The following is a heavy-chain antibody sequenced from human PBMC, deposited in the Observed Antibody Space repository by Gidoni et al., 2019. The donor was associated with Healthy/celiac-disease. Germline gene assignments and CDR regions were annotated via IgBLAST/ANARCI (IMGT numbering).Heavy chain of an antibody. J-gene: IGHJ3*02. D-gene: IGHD6-6*01. Sequence: EVQLVESGGGLVQPGGSLRLSCAASGFTFKDYAMHWVRQAPGKGLEWVSGISWNSGSIGYADSVKGRITNSRDNAKNSLYLQMNRLRAEYTALYYCAKEQLDDAFDIWGQGTMVTVSS. V-gene: IGHV3-9*01. CDR2: ISWNSGSI. CDR1: GFTFKDYA. CDR3: AKEQLDDAFDI.